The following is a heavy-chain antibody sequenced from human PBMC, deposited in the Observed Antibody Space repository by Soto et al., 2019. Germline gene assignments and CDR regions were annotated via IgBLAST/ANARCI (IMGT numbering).Heavy chain of an antibody. V-gene: IGHV4-31*03. CDR1: GGSISSGGYY. CDR3: ARAYSSRWWYTWSAP. CDR2: IYYSGST. D-gene: IGHD6-13*01. J-gene: IGHJ5*02. Sequence: SETLSLTCTVSGGSISSGGYYWSWIRQHPGKGLEWIGYIYYSGSTYYNPSLKSRVTISVDTSKKQYSLKLSSVTAADTAVYYCARAYSSRWWYTWSAPWGKETLVPVSS.